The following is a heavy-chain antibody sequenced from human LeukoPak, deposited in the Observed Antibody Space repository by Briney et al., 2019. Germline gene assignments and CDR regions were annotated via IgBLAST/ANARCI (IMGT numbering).Heavy chain of an antibody. V-gene: IGHV1-18*01. J-gene: IGHJ6*03. CDR3: ARVPGVGGPWDIVLMVYAGYYMDV. CDR2: ISAYNGNT. CDR1: GYTFTSYG. D-gene: IGHD2-8*01. Sequence: GASVKVSCKASGYTFTSYGISWVRQAPGQGLEWMGWISAYNGNTNYAQKLQGRVTMTTDTSTSTAYMELRSLRSDDTAVYYCARVPGVGGPWDIVLMVYAGYYMDVWGKGTTVTVSS.